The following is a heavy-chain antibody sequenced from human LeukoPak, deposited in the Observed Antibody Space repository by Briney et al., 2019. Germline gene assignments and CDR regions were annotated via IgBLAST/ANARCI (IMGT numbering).Heavy chain of an antibody. D-gene: IGHD1-26*01. CDR1: GFTFSSYA. V-gene: IGHV3-23*01. J-gene: IGHJ4*02. CDR2: ISGSGGST. CDR3: AKDLRWGLLNIGYYFDY. Sequence: GVSLRLSCAASGFTFSSYAMSWLRQAPGKGLEWVSAISGSGGSTYYADSVKGRFTISRDNSKNTLYLQMNSLRAEDTAVYYCAKDLRWGLLNIGYYFDYWGQGTLVTVSS.